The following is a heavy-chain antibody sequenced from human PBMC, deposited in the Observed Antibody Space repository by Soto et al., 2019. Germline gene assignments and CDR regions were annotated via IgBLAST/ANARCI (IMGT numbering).Heavy chain of an antibody. CDR2: ISFDGSNA. D-gene: IGHD3-3*01. Sequence: GGSPRLSCAASGLTFCRSGMHWVRQDQGQGLEWVAVISFDGSNAYYADSVKGRFTISRDNSKNTLYLQMNSLRTEDTAVYYCARHTGFLEWLIFFFDYWGQGTQVTVSS. V-gene: IGHV3-30-3*01. CDR3: ARHTGFLEWLIFFFDY. J-gene: IGHJ4*02. CDR1: GLTFCRSG.